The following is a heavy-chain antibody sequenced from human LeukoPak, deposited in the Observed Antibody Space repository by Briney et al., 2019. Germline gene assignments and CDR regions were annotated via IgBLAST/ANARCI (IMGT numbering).Heavy chain of an antibody. J-gene: IGHJ4*02. Sequence: TLSLTCAVYGGSFSGYYWSWIRQPPGKGLGWIWEINHSGSTNYNPSLKSRVTISVDTSKNQFSLKLSSVTAADTAVYYCARGGQLWFRYYFDYWGQGTLVTVSS. V-gene: IGHV4-34*01. CDR3: ARGGQLWFRYYFDY. CDR1: GGSFSGYY. CDR2: INHSGST. D-gene: IGHD5-18*01.